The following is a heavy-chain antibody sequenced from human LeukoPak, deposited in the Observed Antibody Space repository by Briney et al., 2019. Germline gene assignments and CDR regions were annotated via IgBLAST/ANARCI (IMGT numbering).Heavy chain of an antibody. V-gene: IGHV1-2*02. CDR3: VRDNDILTGYDY. J-gene: IGHJ4*02. Sequence: ASVKVSCKASGYTFTGYYMHWVRQAPGQGLEWMGWINPNSGGTNYAQKFQGRVTMTRDTSISTAYMELSRLRSDDTAVYYCVRDNDILTGYDYWGQGTLVTVSS. CDR2: INPNSGGT. D-gene: IGHD3-9*01. CDR1: GYTFTGYY.